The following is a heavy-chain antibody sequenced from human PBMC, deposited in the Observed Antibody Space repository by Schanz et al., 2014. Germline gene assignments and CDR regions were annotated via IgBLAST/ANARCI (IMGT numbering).Heavy chain of an antibody. Sequence: QVQLVESGGGVVQPGGSLRLSCAASGFIFSSYGMHWVRQAPGKGLEWVAYIRNDGSDNYSADSVKGRFTISRDNSKNTLYLQLNSLRDEDTAVYYCARGGATRFDYWGQGTLVTVSS. CDR2: IRNDGSDN. CDR1: GFIFSSYG. J-gene: IGHJ4*02. CDR3: ARGGATRFDY. V-gene: IGHV3-30*02. D-gene: IGHD1-26*01.